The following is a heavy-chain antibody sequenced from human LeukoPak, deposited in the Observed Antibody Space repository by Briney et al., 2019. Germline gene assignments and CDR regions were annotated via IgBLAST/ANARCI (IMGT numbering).Heavy chain of an antibody. CDR1: GGSISSSNW. Sequence: SETLSLTCAVSGGSISSSNWWSWLRPPPGKGLEWIGEIYHSGSTNYNPSLKSRVTISVDKSKNQFSLKLSSVTAADTAVYYCARASGSGSFLEFDYWGQGTLVTVSS. V-gene: IGHV4-4*02. CDR3: ARASGSGSFLEFDY. J-gene: IGHJ4*02. CDR2: IYHSGST. D-gene: IGHD3-10*01.